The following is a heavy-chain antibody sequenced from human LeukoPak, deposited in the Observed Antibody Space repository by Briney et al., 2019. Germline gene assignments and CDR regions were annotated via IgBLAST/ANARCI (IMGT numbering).Heavy chain of an antibody. CDR1: GGTFSRYA. V-gene: IGHV1-69*01. J-gene: IGHJ3*02. Sequence: SVNVSCKASGGTFSRYAISWVRQAPGQGLEWMGGIIPIFGTANYAQKFQGRVTITADESTSTAYMELSSLRSEDTAVYYCARGKGFHDAFDIWGQGTMVTVSS. CDR3: ARGKGFHDAFDI. D-gene: IGHD2-21*01. CDR2: IIPIFGTA.